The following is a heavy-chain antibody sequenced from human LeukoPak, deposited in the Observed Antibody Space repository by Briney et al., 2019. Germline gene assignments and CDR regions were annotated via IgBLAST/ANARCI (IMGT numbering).Heavy chain of an antibody. CDR3: AAGIGDY. J-gene: IGHJ4*02. V-gene: IGHV3-9*01. CDR1: GFTFDDYA. D-gene: IGHD1-26*01. Sequence: PGGSLRLSCAASGFTFDDYAMHWVRHAPGKGLEWVSGISWNSDMIGYADSVKGRFTISRDNAKNSLYLQMNSLRAEDTAVYYCAAGIGDYWGQGTLVTVSS. CDR2: ISWNSDMI.